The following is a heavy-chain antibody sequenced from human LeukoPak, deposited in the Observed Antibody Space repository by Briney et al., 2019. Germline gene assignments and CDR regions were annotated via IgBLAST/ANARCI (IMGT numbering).Heavy chain of an antibody. D-gene: IGHD1-26*01. J-gene: IGHJ5*02. V-gene: IGHV3-21*05. CDR2: ISRDSTYK. CDR3: ARPSSGNYARSES. CDR1: GFTFSTFN. Sequence: GGSLRLSCAASGFTFSTFNMNWVRQAPGKGLEWVSFISRDSTYKYYADSVKGRFTISRDDANNTLYLQMNSLRAEGTAVYYCARPSSGNYARSESWGQGTLVTVSS.